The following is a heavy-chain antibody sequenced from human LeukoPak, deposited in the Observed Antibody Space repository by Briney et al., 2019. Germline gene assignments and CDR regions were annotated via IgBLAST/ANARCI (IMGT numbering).Heavy chain of an antibody. J-gene: IGHJ4*02. Sequence: ASVKVSCKGSGYTFTGYYMHWVRQAPGQGLGWMGRINPNSGGTNYAQKFQGRVTMTRDTSISTAYMELSRLRSDDTAVYYCARGPIKQWLWFPPDYWGQGTLVTVSS. D-gene: IGHD6-19*01. CDR2: INPNSGGT. CDR1: GYTFTGYY. CDR3: ARGPIKQWLWFPPDY. V-gene: IGHV1-2*06.